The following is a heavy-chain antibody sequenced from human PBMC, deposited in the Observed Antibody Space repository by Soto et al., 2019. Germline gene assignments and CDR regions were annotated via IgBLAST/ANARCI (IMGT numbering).Heavy chain of an antibody. J-gene: IGHJ6*02. Sequence: ASVKVSCKASGGTFSSYAISWVRQAPGQGLEWMGIIIPSGGSTSYAQKFQGRVTMTRDASTSTVYMELSSLRSEDTAVYYCARQRGYGMDVWGQGTTVTVSS. D-gene: IGHD3-10*01. V-gene: IGHV1-46*01. CDR1: GGTFSSYA. CDR2: IIPSGGST. CDR3: ARQRGYGMDV.